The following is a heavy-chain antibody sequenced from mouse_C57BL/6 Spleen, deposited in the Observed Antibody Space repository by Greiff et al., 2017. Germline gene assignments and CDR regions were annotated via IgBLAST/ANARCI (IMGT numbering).Heavy chain of an antibody. V-gene: IGHV2-6-1*01. Sequence: VKLVESGPGLVAPSQSLSITCTVSGFSLTSYGVHWVRQPPGKGLEWLVVIWSDGSTTYNSAPKSRLSISKDNSKSQVFLTMNSLQTDDTAMYYCARQWGRDYAMDYWGQGTSVTVSS. CDR3: ARQWGRDYAMDY. D-gene: IGHD6-1*01. CDR2: IWSDGST. J-gene: IGHJ4*01. CDR1: GFSLTSYG.